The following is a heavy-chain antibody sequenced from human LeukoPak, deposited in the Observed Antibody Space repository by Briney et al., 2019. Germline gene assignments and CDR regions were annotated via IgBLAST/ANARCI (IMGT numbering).Heavy chain of an antibody. J-gene: IGHJ6*02. CDR3: GRHVSSGWDYYNGLDV. CDR2: IYYSENT. CDR1: GGSIGSSGFY. Sequence: SETLSLTCTVSGGSIGSSGFYWGWIRQHPGKGLEWIGSIYYSENTHYNPSLKSRVTISGDTSKNQVSLTLSSVTAADTAVYYCGRHVSSGWDYYNGLDVWGQGTTVTVSS. D-gene: IGHD6-19*01. V-gene: IGHV4-39*01.